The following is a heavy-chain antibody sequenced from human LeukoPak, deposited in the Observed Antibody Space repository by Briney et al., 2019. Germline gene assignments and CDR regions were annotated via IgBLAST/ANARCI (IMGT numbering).Heavy chain of an antibody. V-gene: IGHV1-24*01. Sequence: ASVKVSCKVSGYTLTELSMHWVRQAPGKGLEWMGGFDPEDGETIYAQKFQGRVTMTEDTSTDTAYMELSSLRSEDTAVYYCARDWNYYYDSSGYYLDAFDIWGQGTMVTVSS. CDR1: GYTLTELS. CDR3: ARDWNYYYDSSGYYLDAFDI. CDR2: FDPEDGET. J-gene: IGHJ3*02. D-gene: IGHD3-22*01.